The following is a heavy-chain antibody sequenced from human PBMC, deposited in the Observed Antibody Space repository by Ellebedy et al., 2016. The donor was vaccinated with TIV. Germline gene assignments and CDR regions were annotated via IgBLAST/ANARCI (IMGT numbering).Heavy chain of an antibody. CDR3: ARRSRGPSYYFDY. J-gene: IGHJ4*02. CDR2: ISGSGGMM. CDR1: GFIFSSYY. V-gene: IGHV3-48*03. D-gene: IGHD3-10*01. Sequence: GESLKISCVASGFIFSSYYMTWVRQAPGKGLEWISYISGSGGMMDHADSVKGRLTISRDNAKNSLYLQLSSLRAEDTAVYYCARRSRGPSYYFDYWGRGTLVTVSS.